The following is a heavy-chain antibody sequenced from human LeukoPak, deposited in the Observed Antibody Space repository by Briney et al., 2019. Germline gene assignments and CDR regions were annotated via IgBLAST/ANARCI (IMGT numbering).Heavy chain of an antibody. D-gene: IGHD2-15*01. CDR1: GDSVSSNTVT. CDR3: ARVTSGVFGF. V-gene: IGHV6-1*01. CDR2: TYYRSKWSN. J-gene: IGHJ4*02. Sequence: SQTLSLTCAISGDSVSSNTVTWNWIRQSPSRGLEWLGRTYYRSKWSNDYAVSVKSRITINPDTSKNQLSLQLNSVTPEDTAVYYCARVTSGVFGFWGQGTLVTVSS.